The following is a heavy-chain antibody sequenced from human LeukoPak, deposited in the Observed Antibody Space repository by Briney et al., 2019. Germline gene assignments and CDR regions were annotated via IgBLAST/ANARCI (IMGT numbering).Heavy chain of an antibody. Sequence: GGSLRLSCAASGFTFSNYGMSWVRQAPGKGLEWVSAISGSGDRTYYADSVKGRFTISRDNSKNTLYLQGNSLRAEDTAVYYCAKYHGWYSTFLNYWGQGTLVTVSS. CDR3: AKYHGWYSTFLNY. CDR1: GFTFSNYG. CDR2: ISGSGDRT. V-gene: IGHV3-23*01. D-gene: IGHD6-19*01. J-gene: IGHJ4*02.